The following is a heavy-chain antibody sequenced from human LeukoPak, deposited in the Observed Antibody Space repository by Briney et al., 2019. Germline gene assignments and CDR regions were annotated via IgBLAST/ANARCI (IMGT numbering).Heavy chain of an antibody. CDR2: INPSGGST. V-gene: IGHV1-46*01. D-gene: IGHD6-13*01. Sequence: ASVKVSCKASGYTFTSYYIHWVRQAPGQGLEWMGIINPSGGSTTYAQKLQGRVAMTRDTSTSRIYMEVSSLRSEDTAVYYCARTYSSSDEFDYWGQGTLVTVSS. J-gene: IGHJ4*02. CDR3: ARTYSSSDEFDY. CDR1: GYTFTSYY.